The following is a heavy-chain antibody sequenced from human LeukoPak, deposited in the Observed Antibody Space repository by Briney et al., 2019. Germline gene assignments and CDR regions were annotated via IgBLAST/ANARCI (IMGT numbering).Heavy chain of an antibody. CDR1: GFSFSTYA. CDR3: AKDAGTPGFGAY. J-gene: IGHJ4*02. D-gene: IGHD3-16*01. V-gene: IGHV3-23*01. Sequence: GGSLRLSCAASGFSFSTYAMSWVRQAPGKGLEWVSVISGSGYSTYYADSVKGRFTISRDNPKNTLYVQVNSLRVEDTAVYYCAKDAGTPGFGAYWGQGTLVTVSS. CDR2: ISGSGYST.